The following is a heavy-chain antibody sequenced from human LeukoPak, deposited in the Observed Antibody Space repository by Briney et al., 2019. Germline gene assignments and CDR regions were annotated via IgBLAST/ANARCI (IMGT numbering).Heavy chain of an antibody. CDR1: GYTFPSYF. CDR3: ARTAARRFDY. CDR2: INPTGGST. Sequence: ASVKVSCKASGYTFPSYFMHWVRQAPGQELEWMGIINPTGGSTTYAQKFQGRVTMTRDTSTSTVYMELSSLRSDDTAVYYCARTAARRFDYWGQGTLVTVSS. D-gene: IGHD6-6*01. V-gene: IGHV1-46*01. J-gene: IGHJ4*02.